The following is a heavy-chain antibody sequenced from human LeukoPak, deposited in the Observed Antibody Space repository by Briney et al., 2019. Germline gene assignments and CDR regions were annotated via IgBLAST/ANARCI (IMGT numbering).Heavy chain of an antibody. Sequence: GGSLRLSCAASGFTFSSYGMHWDRQAPGKGLEWVSVIYSGGSTYYADSVKGRFTISRDNSKNTLYLQMNSLRAEDTAVYYCASTFYGDSPPYWGQGTLVTVSS. V-gene: IGHV3-NL1*01. J-gene: IGHJ4*02. CDR3: ASTFYGDSPPY. CDR2: IYSGGST. CDR1: GFTFSSYG. D-gene: IGHD4-17*01.